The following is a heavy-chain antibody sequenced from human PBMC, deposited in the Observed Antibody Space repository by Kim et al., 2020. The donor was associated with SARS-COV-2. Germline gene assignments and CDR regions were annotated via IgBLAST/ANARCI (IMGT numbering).Heavy chain of an antibody. CDR2: IDPSDSYT. CDR1: GYSFTTYW. D-gene: IGHD6-13*01. Sequence: GESLKISCKGSGYSFTTYWISWVRQMPGKGLEWMGRIDPSDSYTNYSPSFQGHVTISADKSISTAYLQWSSLKASDTAIYFCARLMAAAGTWYFQHWGQGTLVTVSS. J-gene: IGHJ1*01. CDR3: ARLMAAAGTWYFQH. V-gene: IGHV5-10-1*01.